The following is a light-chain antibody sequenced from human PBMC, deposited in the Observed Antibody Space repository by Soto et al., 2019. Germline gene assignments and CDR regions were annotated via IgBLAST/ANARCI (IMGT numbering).Light chain of an antibody. CDR1: QSVTSN. CDR2: GAS. V-gene: IGKV3-15*01. CDR3: QQYNNWPPYT. Sequence: EIVMTQSPATLSVSPGERATLSCRASQSVTSNFAWYQQKPGQAPRLLIYGASTRANGIPVRFSGSGSGTEFTLTISSLQSEDFAVYYCQQYNNWPPYTFGQGTKLEIK. J-gene: IGKJ2*01.